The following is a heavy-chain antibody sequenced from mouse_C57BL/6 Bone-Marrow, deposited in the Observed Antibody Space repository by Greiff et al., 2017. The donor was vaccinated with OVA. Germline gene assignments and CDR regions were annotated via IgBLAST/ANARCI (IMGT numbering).Heavy chain of an antibody. J-gene: IGHJ1*03. CDR1: GYTFTSSW. CDR3: ARDTTGYFDV. Sequence: QVQLHQPGAELVKPGASVKLSCKASGYTFTSSWMHWVKPRPGQGLEWIGMIHPNSGSTNYNEKFKSKATLTVDKSSSTAYMQLSSLTSEDSAVYYCARDTTGYFDVWGTGTTVTVSS. V-gene: IGHV1-64*01. D-gene: IGHD1-1*01. CDR2: IHPNSGST.